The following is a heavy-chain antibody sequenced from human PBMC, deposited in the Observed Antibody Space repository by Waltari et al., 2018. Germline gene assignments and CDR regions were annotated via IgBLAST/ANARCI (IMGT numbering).Heavy chain of an antibody. CDR3: ARGDGGSGLGASDI. Sequence: QVQLVESGGGVVQSGRSLRLSWVGSGFTFINPGMNWVGQAPGKGLEWVAVIWYDGSNKNYVDSVKGRFTISRDNSKNTMYLEMNRLRAEDTAVYFCARGDGGSGLGASDIWGQGTMVTVSS. CDR2: IWYDGSNK. V-gene: IGHV3-33*01. CDR1: GFTFINPG. J-gene: IGHJ3*02. D-gene: IGHD3-3*01.